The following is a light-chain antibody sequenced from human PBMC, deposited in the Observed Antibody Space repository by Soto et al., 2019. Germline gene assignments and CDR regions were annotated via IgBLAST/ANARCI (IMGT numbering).Light chain of an antibody. CDR2: LGF. CDR1: RSLLHSNGYNY. V-gene: IGKV2-28*01. CDR3: MQSVQAPWT. Sequence: DIVMTQSPLSLPVSPGEPASISCRSSRSLLHSNGYNYLDWYLQKPGQSPQLLIYLGFNRASGVPDRFSGSGSGTDFTLRISRVEAEDVGVYYCMQSVQAPWTFGQRSRVEIK. J-gene: IGKJ1*01.